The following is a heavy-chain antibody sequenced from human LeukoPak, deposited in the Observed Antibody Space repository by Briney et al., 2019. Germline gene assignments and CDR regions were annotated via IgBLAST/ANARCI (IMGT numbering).Heavy chain of an antibody. CDR2: VYYSGST. Sequence: SETLSLTRPVSGGSFSSGSHYWSWLRQPPGKGLEWIGHVYYSGSTSYNPSLKGRVTISVDTSKNHFSLELHSVTAADTAVYYCARHYGPWGQGTLVTVSS. J-gene: IGHJ5*02. CDR1: GGSFSSGSHY. CDR3: ARHYGP. V-gene: IGHV4-61*03. D-gene: IGHD3-16*01.